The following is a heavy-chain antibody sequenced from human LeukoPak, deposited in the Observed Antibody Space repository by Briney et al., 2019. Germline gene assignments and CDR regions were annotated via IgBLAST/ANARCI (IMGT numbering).Heavy chain of an antibody. CDR2: IYTSGSI. D-gene: IGHD3-9*01. Sequence: PSETLSLTCTVSGGSIINYYWSWIRQPAGKGLEWIGRIYTSGSIDHNPSLKSRVTMSVDSSKNQFSLRLTSVTAADTAVYYCARVSDILTNYGMDVWGQGTTVTVSS. CDR1: GGSIINYY. CDR3: ARVSDILTNYGMDV. V-gene: IGHV4-4*07. J-gene: IGHJ6*02.